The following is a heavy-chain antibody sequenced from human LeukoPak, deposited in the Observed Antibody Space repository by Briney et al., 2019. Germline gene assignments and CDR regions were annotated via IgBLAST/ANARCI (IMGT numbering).Heavy chain of an antibody. Sequence: GASVKVSCKASGYTFTSYYMHWVRQAPGQGLEWMGLINPTGGSTGYAQKFQGRVTITADESTSTAYMELSSLRSEDTAVYYCARGVHDYGDYGAYWGQGTLVTVSS. D-gene: IGHD4-17*01. CDR2: INPTGGST. V-gene: IGHV1-46*01. J-gene: IGHJ4*02. CDR3: ARGVHDYGDYGAY. CDR1: GYTFTSYY.